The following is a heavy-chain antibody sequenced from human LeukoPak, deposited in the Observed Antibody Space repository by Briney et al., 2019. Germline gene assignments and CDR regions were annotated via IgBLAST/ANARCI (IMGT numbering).Heavy chain of an antibody. Sequence: QPGRSLRLSCAASGFTFSSYAMRWVRQAPGKGLEWVAVISYDGSNEYYADSVKGRFTISRDNSKNTLYLQMNSLRAEDTAVYYCARDGYCSGGSCYSFDPWGQGTLVTVSS. CDR1: GFTFSSYA. CDR3: ARDGYCSGGSCYSFDP. D-gene: IGHD2-15*01. V-gene: IGHV3-30-3*01. CDR2: ISYDGSNE. J-gene: IGHJ5*02.